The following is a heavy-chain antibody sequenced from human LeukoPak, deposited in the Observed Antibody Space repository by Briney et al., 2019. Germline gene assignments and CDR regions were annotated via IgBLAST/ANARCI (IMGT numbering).Heavy chain of an antibody. Sequence: GRSLRLSCAASGFTFSSYAMHWVRKAPGKGLEWVAVISYDGSNKYYADSVKGRFTISRDNSKNTLYLQMNSLRAEDTAVYYCARAPAAGPFDYWGQGTLVTVSS. CDR1: GFTFSSYA. J-gene: IGHJ4*02. D-gene: IGHD6-13*01. CDR2: ISYDGSNK. CDR3: ARAPAAGPFDY. V-gene: IGHV3-30-3*01.